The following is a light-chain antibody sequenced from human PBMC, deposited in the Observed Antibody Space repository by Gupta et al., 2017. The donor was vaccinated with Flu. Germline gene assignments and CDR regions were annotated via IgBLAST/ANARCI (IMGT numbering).Light chain of an antibody. Sequence: SSNLGKKDGSWYQHLPGTAPKHLIYENDKRPSGIPDRFSGAKSGTSATLGITGLQTGDEADYYCGTWDDSLYTMLFGGGTKLTVL. CDR3: GTWDDSLYTML. V-gene: IGLV1-51*02. CDR1: SSNLGKKD. J-gene: IGLJ3*02. CDR2: END.